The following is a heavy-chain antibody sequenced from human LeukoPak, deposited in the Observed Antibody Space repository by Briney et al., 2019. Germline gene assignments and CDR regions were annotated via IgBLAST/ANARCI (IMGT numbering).Heavy chain of an antibody. CDR2: IYYSGST. J-gene: IGHJ4*02. Sequence: SQTLSLTCTVSGGSISSYYWSWIRQPPGKGLEWIGYIYYSGSTNYNPSLKSRVTVSVDTSKNQFSLKLSSVTAADTAVYYCARDSGELGIEYWGQGTLVTVSS. V-gene: IGHV4-59*01. D-gene: IGHD7-27*01. CDR1: GGSISSYY. CDR3: ARDSGELGIEY.